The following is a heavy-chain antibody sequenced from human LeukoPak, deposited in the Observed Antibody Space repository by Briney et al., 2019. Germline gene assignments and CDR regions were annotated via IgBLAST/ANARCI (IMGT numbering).Heavy chain of an antibody. CDR2: IYWDDDK. J-gene: IGHJ5*02. V-gene: IGHV2-5*02. CDR1: GFSLSTSGMG. CDR3: ARISQWLAPTYSWFDP. D-gene: IGHD6-19*01. Sequence: SGPTLVKPTQTLTLTCTFSGFSLSTSGMGVGWIRQPPGQALEWLALIYWDDDKHYSPSLKNRLTITKDTSKNQVVLRMTNMDPVDTATYFCARISQWLAPTYSWFDPWGQGTLVTVSS.